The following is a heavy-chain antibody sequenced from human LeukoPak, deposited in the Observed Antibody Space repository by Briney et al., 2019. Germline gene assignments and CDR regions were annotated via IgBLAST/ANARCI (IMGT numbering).Heavy chain of an antibody. Sequence: GASVKVSCEASGYTFTSYNIHWLRQAPGQGLEWMGIISPSGGSTTYAQKFQGRVTMTRDTSTGTVYMELSSLRSEDTAVYWCAREMATVTGFDFWGQGTLVTVSS. CDR1: GYTFTSYN. V-gene: IGHV1-46*03. J-gene: IGHJ4*02. D-gene: IGHD5-24*01. CDR3: AREMATVTGFDF. CDR2: ISPSGGST.